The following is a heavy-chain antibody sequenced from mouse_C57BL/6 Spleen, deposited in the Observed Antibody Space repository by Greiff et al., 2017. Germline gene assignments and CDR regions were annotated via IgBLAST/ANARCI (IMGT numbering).Heavy chain of an antibody. CDR2: ISSGSSTI. V-gene: IGHV5-17*01. Sequence: EVKFEESGGGLVKPGGSLKLSCAASGFTFSDYGMHWVRQAPEKGLEWVAYISSGSSTIYYADTVKGRFTISRDNAKNTLFLQMTSLRSEDTAMYYCARSYYGSSYGFAYWGQGTLVTVSA. CDR1: GFTFSDYG. D-gene: IGHD1-1*01. J-gene: IGHJ3*01. CDR3: ARSYYGSSYGFAY.